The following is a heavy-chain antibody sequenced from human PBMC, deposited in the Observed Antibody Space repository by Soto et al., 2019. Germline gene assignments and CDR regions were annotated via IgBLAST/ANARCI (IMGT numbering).Heavy chain of an antibody. V-gene: IGHV4-30-4*01. CDR3: ARERPDGARLDP. D-gene: IGHD6-6*01. Sequence: QVQLQESGPGLVKPSQTLSLTCTVSGGSISSGDYYWSWIRQPPGKGLEWIGYIYHSGSTYYNPSPXSXXTISVDTSKNQSSLTLSSVTAADTAVYYCARERPDGARLDPWGQGTLVTVSS. CDR1: GGSISSGDYY. CDR2: IYHSGST. J-gene: IGHJ5*02.